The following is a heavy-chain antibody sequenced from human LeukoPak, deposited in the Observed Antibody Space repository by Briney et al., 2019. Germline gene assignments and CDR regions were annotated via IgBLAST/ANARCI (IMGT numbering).Heavy chain of an antibody. J-gene: IGHJ5*02. Sequence: SETLSLTCTVSGGSISSYYWNWIRQPPGKGLEWIGYIYYSGSTNYNPSLQSRVTISVDTSKNQFSLKLTSVTAAGTAVYYCARLQGSGWWSWGQGTLVTVSS. V-gene: IGHV4-59*01. CDR2: IYYSGST. CDR1: GGSISSYY. CDR3: ARLQGSGWWS. D-gene: IGHD6-19*01.